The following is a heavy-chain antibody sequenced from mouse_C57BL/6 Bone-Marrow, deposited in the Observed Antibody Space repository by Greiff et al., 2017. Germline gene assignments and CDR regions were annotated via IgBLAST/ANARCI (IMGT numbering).Heavy chain of an antibody. CDR2: IDPNSGGT. CDR3: AHGNYFYWYFAV. V-gene: IGHV1-54*01. J-gene: IGHJ1*03. CDR1: GYAFTNYL. Sequence: VQLQQSGAELVRPGTSVKVSCKASGYAFTNYLIEWVKQRPGRGLEWIGRIDPNSGGTKYNEKFKSKATLTVDKPSSTAYMQLSSLTSEDSAVYYCAHGNYFYWYFAVWGTGTTVTVSS. D-gene: IGHD2-1*01.